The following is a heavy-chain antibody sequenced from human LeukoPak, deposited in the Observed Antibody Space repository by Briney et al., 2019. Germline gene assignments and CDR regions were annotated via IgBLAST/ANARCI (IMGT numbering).Heavy chain of an antibody. CDR2: ISASAAMT. D-gene: IGHD1-26*01. Sequence: GGSLRLSCAASGFTFRRYAMNWVRQAPGKGLEWVSSISASAAMTYYADSVKGRFTVSRDNSNNRLYLHMSGLTAADTAVYYCAKDRSIGTYYTFDHWGQGSLVTVSS. CDR1: GFTFRRYA. J-gene: IGHJ5*02. V-gene: IGHV3-23*01. CDR3: AKDRSIGTYYTFDH.